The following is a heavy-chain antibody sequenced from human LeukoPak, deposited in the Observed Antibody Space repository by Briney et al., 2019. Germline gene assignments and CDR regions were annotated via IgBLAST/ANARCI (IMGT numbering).Heavy chain of an antibody. D-gene: IGHD6-6*01. CDR1: GFTGSSNY. Sequence: LRLSCSASGFTGSSNYMSWIRQPPGEGLEWIGYIYYSGSTNYNPSLKSRVTISVDTSKNQFSLKLSSVTAADTAVYYCARGILAARPSFYWFDPWGQGTLVTVSS. V-gene: IGHV4-59*02. CDR3: ARGILAARPSFYWFDP. J-gene: IGHJ5*02. CDR2: IYYSGST.